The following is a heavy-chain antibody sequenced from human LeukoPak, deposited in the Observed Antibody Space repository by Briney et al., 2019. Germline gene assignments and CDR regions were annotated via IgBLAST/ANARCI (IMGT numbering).Heavy chain of an antibody. D-gene: IGHD3-22*01. CDR2: IKSKTDGGTT. V-gene: IGHV3-15*01. Sequence: GGSLRLSCAASGFTFSNAWMSWVRQAPGKGLEWVGRIKSKTDGGTTDYAAPVKGRFTISRDDSKNTLYLQMNSLKTEDTAVYYCTTVGRYYDSSGYPIPLYYGMDVWGQGTTVTVSS. CDR3: TTVGRYYDSSGYPIPLYYGMDV. J-gene: IGHJ6*02. CDR1: GFTFSNAW.